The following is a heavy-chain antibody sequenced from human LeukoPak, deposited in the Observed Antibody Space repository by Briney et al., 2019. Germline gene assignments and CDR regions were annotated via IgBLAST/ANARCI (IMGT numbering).Heavy chain of an antibody. CDR2: IYYSGST. Sequence: SQTLSLTCTVSGGSISSRYWGWIRHPPGKGLEWIGYIYYSGSTNYNPFLKSRVTISVDTSKNQFSLKLSSVTAADTAVYYCAREYSATRQFDPWGQGTLVTVSS. D-gene: IGHD2-15*01. J-gene: IGHJ5*02. V-gene: IGHV4-59*11. CDR1: GGSISSRY. CDR3: AREYSATRQFDP.